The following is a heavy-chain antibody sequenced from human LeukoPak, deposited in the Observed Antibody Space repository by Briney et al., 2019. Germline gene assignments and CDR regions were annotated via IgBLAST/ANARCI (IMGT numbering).Heavy chain of an antibody. CDR1: GFPFNMFA. V-gene: IGHV3-23*01. CDR3: AKDGTPVDYYDSSGYIDY. J-gene: IGHJ4*02. D-gene: IGHD3-22*01. CDR2: LSRGGETR. Sequence: GGSLRLSCTGSGFPFNMFAMNWVRQAPGQGLEWVSGLSRGGETRKYADSVKGRFTVSRDASKNMVFLQMNDLRPEDTAVYYCAKDGTPVDYYDSSGYIDYWGQGTLVTVSS.